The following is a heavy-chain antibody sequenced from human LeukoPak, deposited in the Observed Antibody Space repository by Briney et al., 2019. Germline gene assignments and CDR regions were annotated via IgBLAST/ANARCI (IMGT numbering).Heavy chain of an antibody. Sequence: PGGSLRLFCAASGFTFSNAWMSWVRQAPGRGLEWVGRIKRKGDDGTIDYAAPVKGRLSISRDDSKNTLYLQMNSLKSEDTAVYYCTAATGRSDFDYWGQGTLVTVSS. V-gene: IGHV3-15*01. D-gene: IGHD3-9*01. CDR2: IKRKGDDGTI. J-gene: IGHJ4*02. CDR1: GFTFSNAW. CDR3: TAATGRSDFDY.